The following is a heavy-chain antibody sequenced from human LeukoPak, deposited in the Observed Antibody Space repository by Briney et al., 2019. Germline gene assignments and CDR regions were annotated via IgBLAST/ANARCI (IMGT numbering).Heavy chain of an antibody. V-gene: IGHV4-34*01. CDR3: ARSKVAGSGKFFQH. D-gene: IGHD6-19*01. CDR1: VGSFSGFY. Sequence: SSETLSLTCAVNVGSFSGFYWGWIRLTHGKGREWLGEIDHSGNTNYNPSLQSRVTISLDTSKKQFSLNLSSVTAAETGVYYCARSKVAGSGKFFQHWGQGTPVTVSS. CDR2: IDHSGNT. J-gene: IGHJ1*01.